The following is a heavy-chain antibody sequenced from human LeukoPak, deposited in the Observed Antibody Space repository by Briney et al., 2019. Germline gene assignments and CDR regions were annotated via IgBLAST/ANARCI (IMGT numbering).Heavy chain of an antibody. Sequence: GSLRLSCAASGFTFTIYTMNWFRQAPGKGLEWVSSISSSSSYIFYADSMKGRFTISRDNAKNSLYLQMNSLRAEDTAVYYCARDVSYSSDFNYWGQGTLVTVSS. CDR3: ARDVSYSSDFNY. D-gene: IGHD6-19*01. V-gene: IGHV3-21*01. CDR1: GFTFTIYT. CDR2: ISSSSSYI. J-gene: IGHJ4*02.